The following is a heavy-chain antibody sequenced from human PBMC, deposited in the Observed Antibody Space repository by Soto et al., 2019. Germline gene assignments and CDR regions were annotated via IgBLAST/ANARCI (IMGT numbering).Heavy chain of an antibody. D-gene: IGHD3-9*01. Sequence: QVQLVESGGGLVKPGGSLRLSCAASGFTFSDYYMSWIRQAPGKGLEWVSYISSSGSTIYYADSVKGRFTISRDNAKNSRYLQMNSLRAEATAVYYCARERYFDWSNWFDPWGQGTLVTVSS. V-gene: IGHV3-11*01. J-gene: IGHJ5*02. CDR1: GFTFSDYY. CDR3: ARERYFDWSNWFDP. CDR2: ISSSGSTI.